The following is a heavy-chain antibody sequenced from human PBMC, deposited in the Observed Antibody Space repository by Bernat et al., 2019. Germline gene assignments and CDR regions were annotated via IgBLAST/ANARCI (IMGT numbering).Heavy chain of an antibody. CDR1: GFTVSSNY. J-gene: IGHJ4*02. CDR2: IYSGGST. CDR3: ARGTPPNSGLWFGESLYYFDY. V-gene: IGHV3-66*01. Sequence: EVQLVESGGGLVQPGGSLRLSCAASGFTVSSNYMSWVRQAPGKGLEWVSVIYSGGSTYYADSVKGRFTISRDNSKNTLYLQMNSLRAEDTAVYYCARGTPPNSGLWFGESLYYFDYWGQGTLVTVSS. D-gene: IGHD3-10*01.